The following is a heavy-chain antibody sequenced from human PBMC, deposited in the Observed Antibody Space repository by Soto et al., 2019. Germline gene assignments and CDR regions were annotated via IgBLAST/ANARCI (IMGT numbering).Heavy chain of an antibody. CDR2: ISYDGSNK. CDR1: GFTFSSYG. J-gene: IGHJ4*02. CDR3: AKDLRSWELLGSNFGY. D-gene: IGHD1-26*01. Sequence: QVQLVESGGGVVQPGRSLRLSCAASGFTFSSYGMHWVRQAPGKGLEWVAVISYDGSNKYYADSVKGRFTISRDNSKNTLYLQMNSLRAEDTAVYYCAKDLRSWELLGSNFGYWGQGTLVTVSS. V-gene: IGHV3-30*18.